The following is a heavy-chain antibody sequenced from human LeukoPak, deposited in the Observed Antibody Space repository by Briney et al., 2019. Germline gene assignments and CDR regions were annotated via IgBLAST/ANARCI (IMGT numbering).Heavy chain of an antibody. CDR2: IYSGGST. D-gene: IGHD6-13*01. CDR1: GFTVSSNY. V-gene: IGHV3-53*01. CDR3: AREIAAAYYGMDV. J-gene: IGHJ6*02. Sequence: GGSLRLSCAASGFTVSSNYMSWVRQAPGKGLEWVSVIYSGGSTYYADSVKGRFTISRDNSKNTLYLQMNSLRAEDTAVYYCAREIAAAYYGMDVWGQGTTVTVSS.